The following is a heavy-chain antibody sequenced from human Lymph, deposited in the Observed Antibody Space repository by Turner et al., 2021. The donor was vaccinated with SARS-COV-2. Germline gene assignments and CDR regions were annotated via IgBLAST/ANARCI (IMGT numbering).Heavy chain of an antibody. CDR3: ARDSSGSGTLDY. CDR1: GFTFNNYP. CDR2: ISYDGSNK. J-gene: IGHJ4*02. D-gene: IGHD3-10*01. V-gene: IGHV3-30-3*01. Sequence: QVQLVESGGGVVQPGRSLRLSCAASGFTFNNYPMHWVRQAPGKGLEWVAVISYDGSNKYYADSVKGRFTISRDNSKNTPYLQMNSLRAEDTAVYYCARDSSGSGTLDYWGQGTLVTVSS.